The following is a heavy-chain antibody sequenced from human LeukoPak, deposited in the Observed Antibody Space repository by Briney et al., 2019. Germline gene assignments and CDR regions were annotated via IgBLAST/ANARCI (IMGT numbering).Heavy chain of an antibody. CDR1: GGSFSGYY. J-gene: IGHJ4*02. CDR2: INHSGST. CDR3: ARGNYDYVWGSYRRYYFDY. V-gene: IGHV4-34*01. D-gene: IGHD3-16*02. Sequence: PETLSLTCAVYGGSFSGYYWSWIRQPPGKGLEWIGEINHSGSTNYNPSLKSRVTISVDTSKNQFSLKLSSVTAADTAVYYCARGNYDYVWGSYRRYYFDYWGQGTLVTVSS.